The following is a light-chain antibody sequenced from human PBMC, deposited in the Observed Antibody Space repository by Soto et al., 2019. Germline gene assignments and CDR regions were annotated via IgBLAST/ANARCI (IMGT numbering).Light chain of an antibody. Sequence: EIVLTQSPGTLSLSPGERATLSCRASQSVSSSYLAWYLQKPGQAPRLLIYGASSRASGTPDRFSGSGSGTDFTLPISRLEPEDFAVYYCQQYGSSPPITFGQGTRLEIK. CDR1: QSVSSSY. J-gene: IGKJ5*01. V-gene: IGKV3-20*01. CDR2: GAS. CDR3: QQYGSSPPIT.